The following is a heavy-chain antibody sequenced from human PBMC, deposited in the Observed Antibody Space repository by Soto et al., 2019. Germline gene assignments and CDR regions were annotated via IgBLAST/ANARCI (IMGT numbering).Heavy chain of an antibody. CDR2: IYYSGST. D-gene: IGHD4-4*01. V-gene: IGHV4-59*01. CDR3: ARDFSTVTNDYYYYYMDV. CDR1: GGSISSYY. J-gene: IGHJ6*03. Sequence: SETLSLTCTGSGGSISSYYWSWIRQPPGKGLEWIGYIYYSGSTNYNPSLKSRVTISVDTSKNQFSLKLSSVTAADTAVYYCARDFSTVTNDYYYYYMDVWGKGTTVTV.